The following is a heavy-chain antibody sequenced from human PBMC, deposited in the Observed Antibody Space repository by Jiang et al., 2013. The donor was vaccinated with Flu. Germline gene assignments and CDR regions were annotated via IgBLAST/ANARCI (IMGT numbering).Heavy chain of an antibody. CDR2: SLIVGEP. D-gene: IGHD2/OR15-2a*01. V-gene: IGHV4-39*01. J-gene: IGHJ3*02. CDR1: Y. CDR3: ATCHLLSDAFDI. Sequence: YWAWIRQPPREGTWSGLGVSLIVGEPITPRPSKSRVTISLDTSKNQFSLRLSSLTAADTAVYFCATCHLLSDAFDIWGQGTMVTVSS.